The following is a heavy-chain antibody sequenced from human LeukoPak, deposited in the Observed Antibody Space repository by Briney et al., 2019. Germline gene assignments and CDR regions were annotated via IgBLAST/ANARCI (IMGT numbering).Heavy chain of an antibody. J-gene: IGHJ4*02. CDR2: ISNDGSRK. CDR3: ASTNYNWNDPYFDY. Sequence: GGSLRLSCAPSGFTFSRHGMHWVRQAPGKGLEWVAIISNDGSRKYYAHSVEGRFTISRDNSKNTLYLQMDSLRAEDTAVYYCASTNYNWNDPYFDYWGQGTLVTVSS. V-gene: IGHV3-30*03. CDR1: GFTFSRHG. D-gene: IGHD1-20*01.